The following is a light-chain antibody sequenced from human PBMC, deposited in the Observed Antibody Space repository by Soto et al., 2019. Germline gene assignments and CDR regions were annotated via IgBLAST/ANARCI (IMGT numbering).Light chain of an antibody. CDR1: QSISSY. V-gene: IGKV1-39*01. CDR3: QQRYSTPRT. Sequence: DIQMTQSPSSLSASVGDRVTITCRASQSISSYLNGYQQKLGKAPKLLIYAASSLQSGVPSRFSGSGSGTDFTITISSLQPEDFATYYCQQRYSTPRTFGQGTKVEIK. J-gene: IGKJ1*01. CDR2: AAS.